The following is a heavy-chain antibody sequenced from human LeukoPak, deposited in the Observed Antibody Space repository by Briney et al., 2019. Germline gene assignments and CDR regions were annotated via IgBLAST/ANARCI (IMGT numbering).Heavy chain of an antibody. J-gene: IGHJ6*03. Sequence: TGGSLRLSCAASGFTFSDYYMSWIRQAPGKGLEWVSYISSSGSTIYYADSVKGRFTISRDNAKNSLYLQMNSLRAEDTAVYYCARSALHRPHYYSMDVWGKGTTVTISS. CDR3: ARSALHRPHYYSMDV. CDR2: ISSSGSTI. V-gene: IGHV3-11*01. D-gene: IGHD1-14*01. CDR1: GFTFSDYY.